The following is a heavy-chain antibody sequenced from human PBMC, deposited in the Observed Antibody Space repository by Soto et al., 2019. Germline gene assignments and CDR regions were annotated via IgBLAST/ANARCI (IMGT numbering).Heavy chain of an antibody. CDR3: ARDRFRGYDSSGFYS. D-gene: IGHD3-22*01. CDR1: GYTFTSYY. CDR2: INPSGGST. Sequence: GTSVKVSCKASGYTFTSYYLNWVRQSPGQGLEWMGIINPSGGSTSYAQKFQGRVTMTRVTSTSTVYMELSRLRSEDTAIYYCARDRFRGYDSSGFYSWGQGTMVTVSS. J-gene: IGHJ4*02. V-gene: IGHV1-46*01.